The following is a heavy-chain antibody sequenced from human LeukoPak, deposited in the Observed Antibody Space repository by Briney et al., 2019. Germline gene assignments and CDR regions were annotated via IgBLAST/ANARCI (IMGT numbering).Heavy chain of an antibody. CDR2: ISAYNGNT. J-gene: IGHJ3*02. Sequence: ASVTVSCTASGYTFTSYGISWVRRAPGQGLEWMGWISAYNGNTNYAQKLQGRVTMTTDTSTSTAYMELRSLRSDDTAVYYCARDSRITIFGVVGDAFDIWGQGTMVTVSS. V-gene: IGHV1-18*01. CDR1: GYTFTSYG. D-gene: IGHD3-3*01. CDR3: ARDSRITIFGVVGDAFDI.